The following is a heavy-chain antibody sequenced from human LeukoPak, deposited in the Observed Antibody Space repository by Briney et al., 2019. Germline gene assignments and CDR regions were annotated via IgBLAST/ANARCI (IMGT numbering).Heavy chain of an antibody. D-gene: IGHD4-17*01. CDR1: GFTFSDSY. V-gene: IGHV3-11*06. Sequence: PGGSLSLSCAASGFTFSDSYMSWIRQAPGKGLEWLSYISDSSAYTNYADSVMGRFTISRDNAKNSLFLQMNSLRAEDTAVYYCARGAHGPNCWGQGTLVTVSS. J-gene: IGHJ4*02. CDR3: ARGAHGPNC. CDR2: ISDSSAYT.